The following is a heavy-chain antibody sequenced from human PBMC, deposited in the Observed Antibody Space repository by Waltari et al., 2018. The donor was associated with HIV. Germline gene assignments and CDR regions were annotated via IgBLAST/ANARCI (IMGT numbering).Heavy chain of an antibody. J-gene: IGHJ4*02. CDR3: VRVPNSLVGYGSY. Sequence: QAPGKGLVWVSRINSDGSSPNYADSVKGRFTISRDNAKNTLYLQMNSLRVEDTAVYYCVRVPNSLVGYGSYWGQGTLVTVSS. V-gene: IGHV3-74*01. D-gene: IGHD3-10*01. CDR2: INSDGSSP.